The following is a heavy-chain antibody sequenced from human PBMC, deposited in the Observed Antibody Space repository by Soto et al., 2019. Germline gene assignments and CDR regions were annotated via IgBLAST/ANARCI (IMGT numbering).Heavy chain of an antibody. V-gene: IGHV1-2*04. J-gene: IGHJ6*02. CDR3: ARGPGIAAAGTWKYGMDV. CDR2: INPNSGGT. Sequence: ASVKVSCKASGYTFTGYYMHWVRQAPGQGLEWMGWINPNSGGTNYAQKFQGWVTMTRDTSISTAYMELSRLRSDDTAVYYCARGPGIAAAGTWKYGMDVWGQGTTVTVSS. D-gene: IGHD6-13*01. CDR1: GYTFTGYY.